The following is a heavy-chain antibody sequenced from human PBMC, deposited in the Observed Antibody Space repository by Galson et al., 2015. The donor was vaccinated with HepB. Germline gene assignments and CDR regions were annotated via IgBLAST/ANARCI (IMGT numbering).Heavy chain of an antibody. CDR3: ARVGAAYYDFWSGYYPANYGMDV. CDR1: GFTFSSYS. CDR2: ISSSSSYI. Sequence: SLRLSCAASGFTFSSYSMNWVRQAPGKGLEWVSSISSSSSYIYYADSVKGRFTISRDNAKNSLYLQMNSLRAEDTAVYYCARVGAAYYDFWSGYYPANYGMDVWGQGTTVTVSS. V-gene: IGHV3-21*01. D-gene: IGHD3-3*01. J-gene: IGHJ6*02.